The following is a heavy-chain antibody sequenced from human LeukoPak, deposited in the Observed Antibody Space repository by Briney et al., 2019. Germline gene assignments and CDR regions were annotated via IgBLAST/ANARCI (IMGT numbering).Heavy chain of an antibody. D-gene: IGHD3-22*01. Sequence: SETLSLTCTASGGSISSYYWSWIRQPPGKGLEWIGNIYYSGSTNYNPSLKSRVTISVDTSKNQFSLKLSSVTAADTAVYYCTRGSIAYYYMDVWGKGTTVTISS. CDR3: TRGSIAYYYMDV. V-gene: IGHV4-59*01. CDR2: IYYSGST. J-gene: IGHJ6*03. CDR1: GGSISSYY.